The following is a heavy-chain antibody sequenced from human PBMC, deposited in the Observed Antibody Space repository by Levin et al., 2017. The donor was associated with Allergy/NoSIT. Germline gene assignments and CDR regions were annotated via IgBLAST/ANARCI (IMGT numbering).Heavy chain of an antibody. CDR3: SRYDRPEFGGGQYAFDL. V-gene: IGHV3-7*01. D-gene: IGHD1-14*01. Sequence: GGSLRLSCAASGFTFSNYWMSWVRQAPGKGLQWVANIAHDGGEKNYLDSVKGRFSISRDNAKNTLYLQMNSLRAEDTAAYYCSRYDRPEFGGGQYAFDLWGQGTMVTISS. CDR2: IAHDGGEK. J-gene: IGHJ3*01. CDR1: GFTFSNYW.